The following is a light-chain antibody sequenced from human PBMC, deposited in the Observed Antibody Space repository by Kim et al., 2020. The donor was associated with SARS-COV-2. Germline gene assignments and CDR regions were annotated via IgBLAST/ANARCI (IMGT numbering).Light chain of an antibody. J-gene: IGLJ3*02. CDR2: RNN. CDR1: RNNVGAEG. CDR3: SAWDSRLRVWV. Sequence: RQTATTTCTGTRNNVGAEGVAWLQQHQGHPPKLLSYRNNNRPSGISERLSASRSGNTASLTITELQPEDEADYYCSAWDSRLRVWVFGGGTKVTVL. V-gene: IGLV10-54*01.